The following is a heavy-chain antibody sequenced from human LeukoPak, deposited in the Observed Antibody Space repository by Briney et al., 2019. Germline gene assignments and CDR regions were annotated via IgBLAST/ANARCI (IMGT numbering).Heavy chain of an antibody. CDR2: ISYDGNNK. CDR1: GFTFSSYA. V-gene: IGHV3-30*04. D-gene: IGHD3-10*01. J-gene: IGHJ4*02. Sequence: PGGSLRLSCAASGFTFSSYAMHWVRQAPGKGLERVAVISYDGNNKYYTDSVKGRFTISRDNSKNTLYLQMNSLRAEDTAVYYCASPRGGGSGSYSSSLTMGYWGQGTLVTVSS. CDR3: ASPRGGGSGSYSSSLTMGY.